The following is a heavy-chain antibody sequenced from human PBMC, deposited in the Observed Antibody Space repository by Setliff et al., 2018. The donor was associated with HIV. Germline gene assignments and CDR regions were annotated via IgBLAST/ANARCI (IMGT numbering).Heavy chain of an antibody. Sequence: SETLSLTFAVYGGSFSGFSWNWIRQPPGKGLEWIGDINNYGVTLYTSSLAGRVTISVDTSKNQFSLTLKSLTVADTALYFCSRGPTIRGSFTGVVYTAPLPSFDTWSQGSLVTVPQ. D-gene: IGHD3-3*01. V-gene: IGHV4-34*01. J-gene: IGHJ4*02. CDR3: SRGPTIRGSFTGVVYTAPLPSFDT. CDR2: INNYGVT. CDR1: GGSFSGFS.